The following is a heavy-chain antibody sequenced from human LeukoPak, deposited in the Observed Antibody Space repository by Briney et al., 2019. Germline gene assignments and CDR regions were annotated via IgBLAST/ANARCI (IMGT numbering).Heavy chain of an antibody. CDR1: GFTFSSYE. D-gene: IGHD1-26*01. V-gene: IGHV3-48*03. CDR2: ISSSGSTI. Sequence: PGGSLRLPCAASGFTFSSYEMNWVRQAPGKGLEWVSYISSSGSTIYYADSVKGRFTISRDNAKNSLYLQMNSLRAEDTAVYYCAREGSGSYLYYWGQGTLVTVSS. J-gene: IGHJ4*02. CDR3: AREGSGSYLYY.